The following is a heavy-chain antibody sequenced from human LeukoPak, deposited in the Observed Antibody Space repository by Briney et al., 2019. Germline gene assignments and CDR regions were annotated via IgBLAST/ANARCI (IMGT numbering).Heavy chain of an antibody. CDR2: INPNSGGT. CDR3: ARVRRDGYNPGYFDY. D-gene: IGHD5-24*01. V-gene: IGHV1-2*02. CDR1: GYTFTGYY. Sequence: ASVTVSCKASGYTFTGYYMHWVRQAPGQGLEWMGWINPNSGGTNYAQKFQGRVTMTRDTSISTAYMELSRLRSDDTAVYYCARVRRDGYNPGYFDYWGQGTLVTVSS. J-gene: IGHJ4*02.